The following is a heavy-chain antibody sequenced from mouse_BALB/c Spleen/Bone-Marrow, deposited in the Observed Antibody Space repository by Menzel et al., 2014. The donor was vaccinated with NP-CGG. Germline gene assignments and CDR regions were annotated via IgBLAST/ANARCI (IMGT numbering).Heavy chain of an antibody. CDR1: GFNIKDTY. J-gene: IGHJ2*01. D-gene: IGHD2-2*01. CDR3: SSYVYGYYYDY. V-gene: IGHV14-3*02. Sequence: EVQLQQSGAELVKPGASVKLSCTASGFNIKDTYMHWVKQRPERGLEWIGRIDPANGNTKYDPKFQGKATITADTSSNTAYLQLSRLTSEDTAIYYCSSYVYGYYYDYWCQGTTRTVPS. CDR2: IDPANGNT.